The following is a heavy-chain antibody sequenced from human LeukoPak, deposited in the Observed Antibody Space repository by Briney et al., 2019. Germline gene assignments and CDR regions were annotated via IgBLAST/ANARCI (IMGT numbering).Heavy chain of an antibody. J-gene: IGHJ4*02. V-gene: IGHV3-23*01. CDR2: ISGRDDST. CDR3: AKWGDYDILTGYYDPDY. Sequence: GGSLRLSCAASGFTVTNYAMYWVRQAPGRGLEWVSAISGRDDSTYYADSVKGRFTISRDTSKNTLFLQMNSLRAEDTAVYYCAKWGDYDILTGYYDPDYWGQGTLVTVSS. D-gene: IGHD3-9*01. CDR1: GFTVTNYA.